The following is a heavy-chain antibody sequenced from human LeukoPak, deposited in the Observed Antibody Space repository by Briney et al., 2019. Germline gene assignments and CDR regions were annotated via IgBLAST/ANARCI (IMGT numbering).Heavy chain of an antibody. Sequence: TGGSLRLSCAASGFTFSSYSMNWVRQAPGKGLEWVSYISSSSSTIYYADSVKGRFTISRDNAKNSLYLRMNSLRAEDTAVYYCASCGISSGYSYYFDYWGQGTLVTVSS. CDR3: ASCGISSGYSYYFDY. CDR1: GFTFSSYS. V-gene: IGHV3-48*04. J-gene: IGHJ4*02. D-gene: IGHD3-22*01. CDR2: ISSSSSTI.